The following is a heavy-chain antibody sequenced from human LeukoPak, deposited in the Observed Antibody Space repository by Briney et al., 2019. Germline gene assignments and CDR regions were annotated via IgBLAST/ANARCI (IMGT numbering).Heavy chain of an antibody. CDR2: ISSSGSTI. J-gene: IGHJ3*02. D-gene: IGHD1-1*01. CDR1: GFTFSSYE. CDR3: AREWKFDI. Sequence: QPGGSLRLSCAASGFTFSSYEMNWVRQAPGKGLEWVSYISSSGSTIYYADSVKGRFTISRDNSKNTLYLQMNSLRAEDTAMYYCAREWKFDIWGQGAMVTVSS. V-gene: IGHV3-48*03.